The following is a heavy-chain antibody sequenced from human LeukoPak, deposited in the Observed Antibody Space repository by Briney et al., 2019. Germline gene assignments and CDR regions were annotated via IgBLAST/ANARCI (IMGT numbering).Heavy chain of an antibody. Sequence: PSETLSLACTVSGGSISGYYWSWIRQPPGKELEWIGYIYTSGSTNYNPSLKSRVTISVDTSKNQFSLKLSSVTAADTAVYYCARPYYDRSGYYYEYFQHWGQGTLVTVSS. CDR1: GGSISGYY. CDR2: IYTSGST. CDR3: ARPYYDRSGYYYEYFQH. V-gene: IGHV4-4*09. D-gene: IGHD3-22*01. J-gene: IGHJ1*01.